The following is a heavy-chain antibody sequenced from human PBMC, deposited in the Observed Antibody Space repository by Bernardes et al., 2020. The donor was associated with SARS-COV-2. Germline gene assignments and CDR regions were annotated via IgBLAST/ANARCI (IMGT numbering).Heavy chain of an antibody. CDR3: ARVQYCSSTSCYFGDYYYYMDV. V-gene: IGHV4-59*08. Sequence: SETLSLTCTVSGGSISSYYWSWIRQPPGKGLEWIGYIYYSGSTNYNPSLKSRVTISVDTSKNQFSLKLSSVTAADTAVYYCARVQYCSSTSCYFGDYYYYMDVWGKGTTVTVSS. J-gene: IGHJ6*03. D-gene: IGHD2-2*01. CDR2: IYYSGST. CDR1: GGSISSYY.